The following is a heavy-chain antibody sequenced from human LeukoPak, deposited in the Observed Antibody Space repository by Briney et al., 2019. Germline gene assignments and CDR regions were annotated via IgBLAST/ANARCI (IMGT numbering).Heavy chain of an antibody. CDR2: IYYSGST. J-gene: IGHJ4*02. D-gene: IGHD4-17*01. CDR1: GGSISSYY. V-gene: IGHV4-59*01. CDR3: ARVAFVMTTVTTLYYFDY. Sequence: SQTLSLTCTVSGGSISSYYWSWIRQPPGKGLEWIGYIYYSGSTNYNPSLKSRVTISVDTSKNQFSLKLSSVTAADTAVYYCARVAFVMTTVTTLYYFDYWGQGTLVTVSS.